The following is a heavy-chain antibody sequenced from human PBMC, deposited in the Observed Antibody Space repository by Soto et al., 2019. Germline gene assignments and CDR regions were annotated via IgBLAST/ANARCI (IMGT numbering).Heavy chain of an antibody. CDR3: ARTAGYDSSGYYFHY. CDR2: IYYSGST. CDR1: GDSISSGGYY. D-gene: IGHD3-22*01. V-gene: IGHV4-31*03. J-gene: IGHJ4*02. Sequence: SETLSLTCTVSGDSISSGGYYWSWIRQHPGKGLEWIGYIYYSGSTYYNPSLKSRLTISVDTSKNQFSLKLNSVTAADTAVYYCARTAGYDSSGYYFHYWGQGTLVTVS.